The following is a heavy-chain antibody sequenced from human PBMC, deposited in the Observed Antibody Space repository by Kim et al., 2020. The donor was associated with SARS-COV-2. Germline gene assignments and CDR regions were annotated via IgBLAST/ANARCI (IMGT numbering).Heavy chain of an antibody. V-gene: IGHV3-30*18. CDR2: ISYDGSNK. J-gene: IGHJ6*02. Sequence: GGSLRLSCAASGFNFSNFGMHWVRQAPGKGLEWVAVISYDGSNKYYADSVKGRFTISRDNSKNTLYLQMNSLRAEDTAVYYCAKDVWNYYDFWSGYYMGGGRGGMDVWGQGTTVTVSS. D-gene: IGHD3-3*01. CDR3: AKDVWNYYDFWSGYYMGGGRGGMDV. CDR1: GFNFSNFG.